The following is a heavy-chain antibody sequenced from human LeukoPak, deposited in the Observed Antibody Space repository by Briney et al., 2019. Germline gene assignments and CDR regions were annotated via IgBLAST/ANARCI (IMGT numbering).Heavy chain of an antibody. CDR3: AKDAERGFDFSNSLQS. D-gene: IGHD4-11*01. CDR1: GFTFSHYA. Sequence: PGGSLRLSCTASGFTFSHYAMHWVRQAPGKGLEWVAVIWNDGSDKNYGDSVKGRFTISRDNSKKTVYLQLSSLRVEDTAVYYCAKDAERGFDFSNSLQSWGQGTLVTVSS. J-gene: IGHJ4*02. CDR2: IWNDGSDK. V-gene: IGHV3-33*06.